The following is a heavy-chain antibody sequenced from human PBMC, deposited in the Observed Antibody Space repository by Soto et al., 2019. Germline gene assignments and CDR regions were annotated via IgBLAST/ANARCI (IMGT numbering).Heavy chain of an antibody. J-gene: IGHJ4*02. V-gene: IGHV3-74*01. CDR3: ARDSSPYYDFWSGFYTYFDY. Sequence: GSLRLSCAASGFTFSSHWMHWVRQAPGKGLMWVSRINSDGSTTNYADSVKGRFTISRDNAKKTLYLQMNSLRVDDTAVYYCARDSSPYYDFWSGFYTYFDYWGQGALVTVSS. CDR1: GFTFSSHW. D-gene: IGHD3-3*01. CDR2: INSDGSTT.